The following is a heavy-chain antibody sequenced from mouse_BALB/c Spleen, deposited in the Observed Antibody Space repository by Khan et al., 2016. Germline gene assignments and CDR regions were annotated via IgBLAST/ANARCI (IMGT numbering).Heavy chain of an antibody. D-gene: IGHD1-1*01. Sequence: EVKLLESGGGLVQPGGSLKLSCAASGFAFSRYWMNWVRQAPGKGLEWIGEINPDSSTINYTPSLKDKFIISRDNAKNTLYLQMSKVSSEDTTLYYCERLYYYGAVDYWGQGTTLTVSS. J-gene: IGHJ2*01. CDR1: GFAFSRYW. V-gene: IGHV4-1*02. CDR2: INPDSSTI. CDR3: ERLYYYGAVDY.